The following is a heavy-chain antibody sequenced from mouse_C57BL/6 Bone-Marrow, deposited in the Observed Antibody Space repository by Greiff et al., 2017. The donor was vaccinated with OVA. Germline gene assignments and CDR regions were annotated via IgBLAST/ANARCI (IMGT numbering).Heavy chain of an antibody. CDR2: IDPENGDT. D-gene: IGHD1-1*01. Sequence: VHVKQSGAELVRPGASVKLSCTASGFTIKDDYMHWVKQRPEQGLEWIGWIDPENGDTEYASKFQGKATITADTSSNTAYLQLSSLTSEDTAVYYCTTVVAHFDYWGQGTTLTVSS. J-gene: IGHJ2*01. CDR1: GFTIKDDY. CDR3: TTVVAHFDY. V-gene: IGHV14-4*01.